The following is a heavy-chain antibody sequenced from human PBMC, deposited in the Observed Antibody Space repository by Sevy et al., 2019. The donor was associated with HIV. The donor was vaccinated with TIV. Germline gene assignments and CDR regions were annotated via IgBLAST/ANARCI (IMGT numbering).Heavy chain of an antibody. CDR3: ARVRAVSSPNDAFDI. Sequence: ASVKVSCKASGGTFSSYAISWVRQAPGQGLEWMGGIIPIFGTANYAQKFQGRVTITADESTSTAYVELSSLRSEDTAVYYCARVRAVSSPNDAFDIWGQGTMVTVSS. CDR2: IIPIFGTA. J-gene: IGHJ3*02. CDR1: GGTFSSYA. V-gene: IGHV1-69*13.